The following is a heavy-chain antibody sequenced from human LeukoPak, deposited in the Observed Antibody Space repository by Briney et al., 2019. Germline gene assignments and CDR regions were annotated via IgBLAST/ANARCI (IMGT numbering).Heavy chain of an antibody. D-gene: IGHD1-7*01. J-gene: IGHJ4*02. V-gene: IGHV3-66*01. Sequence: GGSLRLSCAASGFNVNSNHMTWVRQAPGKGLEWVSVIYSGYGTSYADSVKGRFTISRDNSKNTLYLQMNSLRAEDTAVYYCARDGTGSGFDYWGQGTLVTVSS. CDR3: ARDGTGSGFDY. CDR2: IYSGYGT. CDR1: GFNVNSNH.